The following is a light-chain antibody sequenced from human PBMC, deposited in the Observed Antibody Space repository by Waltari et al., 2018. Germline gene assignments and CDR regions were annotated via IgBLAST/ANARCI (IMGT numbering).Light chain of an antibody. CDR1: QSVFYRSDNQNY. Sequence: DIVMTQSPDSLAVSLGERATIDCKPRQSVFYRSDNQNYLAWYQHKPGQPPNLLFYWASTRESGVPDRFSASGSGTDFTLTINNLQAEDVAVYYCQQYYRSRTFGQGTKVEIK. CDR3: QQYYRSRT. CDR2: WAS. V-gene: IGKV4-1*01. J-gene: IGKJ1*01.